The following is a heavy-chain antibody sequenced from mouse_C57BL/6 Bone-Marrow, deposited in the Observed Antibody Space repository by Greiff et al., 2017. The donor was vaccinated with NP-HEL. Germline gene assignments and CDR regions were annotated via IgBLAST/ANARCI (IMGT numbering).Heavy chain of an antibody. V-gene: IGHV1-82*01. CDR1: GYTFSTSW. CDR2: IYPGDGDT. J-gene: IGHJ2*01. D-gene: IGHD6-1*01. CDR3: ARGESWGAFFDY. Sequence: LVESGPELVKPGASVKISCKASGYTFSTSWMNWMKQRPGKGLEWIGRIYPGDGDTHYSGNFEGKASLTADKSSNSAYIQLSSLTSEDSAVYFCARGESWGAFFDYWGQGTTLTVSS.